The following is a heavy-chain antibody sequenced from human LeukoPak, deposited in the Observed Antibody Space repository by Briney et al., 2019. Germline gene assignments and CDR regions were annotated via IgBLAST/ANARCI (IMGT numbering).Heavy chain of an antibody. Sequence: EASVTVSCKASGYNFISYAMHWVRQAPGQRLEWMGWIHTDNGDTKYSHYFLGRVTITRDTSANTAYMELSSLRSEDTAVYYCARDRVVGLAPFDPWGQGTLVTVSS. V-gene: IGHV1-3*04. CDR1: GYNFISYA. D-gene: IGHD2-15*01. CDR2: IHTDNGDT. CDR3: ARDRVVGLAPFDP. J-gene: IGHJ5*02.